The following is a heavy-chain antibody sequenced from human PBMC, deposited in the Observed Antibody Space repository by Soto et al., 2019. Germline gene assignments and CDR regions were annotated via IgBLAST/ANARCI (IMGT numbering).Heavy chain of an antibody. J-gene: IGHJ1*01. D-gene: IGHD6-13*01. CDR3: AKEGSSSSEYFQH. CDR2: ISGSGGST. Sequence: GGSLRLSCAASGFTFSSYAMSWVRQAPGKGLEWVSAISGSGGSTYYADSVKGRFTISSDNSKNTLYLQMNSLKAEDTAVYYCAKEGSSSSEYFQHWGQGTLVTVSS. CDR1: GFTFSSYA. V-gene: IGHV3-23*01.